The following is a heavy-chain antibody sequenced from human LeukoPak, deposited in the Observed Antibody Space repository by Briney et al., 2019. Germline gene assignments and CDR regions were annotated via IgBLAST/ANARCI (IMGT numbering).Heavy chain of an antibody. CDR1: GYTFTSYG. J-gene: IGHJ5*02. D-gene: IGHD2-15*01. V-gene: IGHV1-18*01. CDR2: ISAYNGNT. Sequence: ASVKVSCKASGYTFTSYGISWVRQAPGQGREWMGWISAYNGNTNYAQKLQGRVTMTTDTSTSTAYMELRSLRSDDTAVYYCARQPCSGGSCYSRFDPWGQGTLVTVSS. CDR3: ARQPCSGGSCYSRFDP.